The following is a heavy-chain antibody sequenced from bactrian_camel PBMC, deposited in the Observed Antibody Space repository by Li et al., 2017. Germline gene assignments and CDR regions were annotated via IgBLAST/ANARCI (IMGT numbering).Heavy chain of an antibody. CDR3: VRDLYGLGPLLFGY. V-gene: IGHV3S60*01. CDR2: ISPDGNT. Sequence: HVQLVESGGGSAQLGGSLALSCSISGFTSATSEMGWYRQGPGRECELVSSISPDGNTYYSDSVKGRFTISQNNAGDLNTVYLRMNNLKPEDTAVYYCVRDLYGLGPLLFGYWGQGTQVTVS. CDR1: GFTSATSE. J-gene: IGHJ6*01. D-gene: IGHD5*01.